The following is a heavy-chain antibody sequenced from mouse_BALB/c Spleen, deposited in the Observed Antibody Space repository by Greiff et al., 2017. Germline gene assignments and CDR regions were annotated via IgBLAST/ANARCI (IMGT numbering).Heavy chain of an antibody. D-gene: IGHD4-1*01. CDR1: GFNIKDTY. V-gene: IGHV14-3*02. CDR2: IDPANGNT. Sequence: EVQLQESGAELVKPGASVKLSCTASGFNIKDTYMHWVKQRPEQGLEWIGRIDPANGNTKYDPKFQGKATITADTSSNTAYLQLSSLTSEDTAVYYCASNWDWFAYWGQGTLVTVSA. CDR3: ASNWDWFAY. J-gene: IGHJ3*01.